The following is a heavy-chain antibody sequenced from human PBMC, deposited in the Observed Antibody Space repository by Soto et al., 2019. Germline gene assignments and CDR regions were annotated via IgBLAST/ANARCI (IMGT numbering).Heavy chain of an antibody. D-gene: IGHD6-19*01. Sequence: EVQLVESGGGLVQPGRSLRLSCAASGFTFDDYAMHWVRQAPGKGLEWVSGISWNSGSIGDGDSVEGRFTISRDNAKNSLYLQMNSLRTEDTAFYYCAKDISIWYSSLSGAFDLWGQGTMVTVSS. CDR2: ISWNSGSI. CDR1: GFTFDDYA. V-gene: IGHV3-9*01. J-gene: IGHJ3*01. CDR3: AKDISIWYSSLSGAFDL.